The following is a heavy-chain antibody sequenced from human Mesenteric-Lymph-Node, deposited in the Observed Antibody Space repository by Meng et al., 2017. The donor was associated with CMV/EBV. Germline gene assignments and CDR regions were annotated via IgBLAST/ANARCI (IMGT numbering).Heavy chain of an antibody. Sequence: GSLRFSCAASGFTFRDYYMGWLRQTPGKGPEWISYISQGSDHILYADSVKGRFTVSRDNAKNSLYLHINSLKAEDTAVYYCARDKSVGATTDAFDIWGQGTMVTVSS. D-gene: IGHD1-26*01. V-gene: IGHV3-11*04. CDR3: ARDKSVGATTDAFDI. CDR2: ISQGSDHI. J-gene: IGHJ3*02. CDR1: GFTFRDYY.